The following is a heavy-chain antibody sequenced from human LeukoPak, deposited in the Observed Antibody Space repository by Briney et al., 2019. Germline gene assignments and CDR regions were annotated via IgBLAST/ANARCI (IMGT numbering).Heavy chain of an antibody. Sequence: ASAKVSCKASGYTFTDYFLHWLRQAPGQGLEWMGWINPKTGATNYAQRFQGRVTMTRDSSITTGNMELNRLTSDDTALYYCARAYEYGWFDPWGQGTLVTVSS. V-gene: IGHV1-2*02. CDR3: ARAYEYGWFDP. D-gene: IGHD3-16*01. J-gene: IGHJ5*02. CDR1: GYTFTDYF. CDR2: INPKTGAT.